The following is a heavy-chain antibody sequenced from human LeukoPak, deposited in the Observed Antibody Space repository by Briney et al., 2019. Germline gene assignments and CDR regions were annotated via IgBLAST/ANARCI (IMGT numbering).Heavy chain of an antibody. CDR1: GGSISSGGYY. V-gene: IGHV4-31*03. J-gene: IGHJ4*02. CDR3: ARHYVRSSGYYHYFDY. D-gene: IGHD3-22*01. Sequence: SQTLSLTCTVSGGSISSGGYYWSWIRQHPGKGLEWIGYIYYSGSTYYNPSLKSRVTISVDTSKNQFSLKLSSVTAADTAVYYCARHYVRSSGYYHYFDYWGQGTLVTVSS. CDR2: IYYSGST.